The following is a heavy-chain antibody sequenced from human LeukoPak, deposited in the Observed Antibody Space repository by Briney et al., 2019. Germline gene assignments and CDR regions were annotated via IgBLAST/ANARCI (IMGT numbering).Heavy chain of an antibody. CDR3: ARGTPSYCSSTSCYNAMDY. D-gene: IGHD2-2*02. CDR2: INAGNGNT. J-gene: IGHJ4*02. CDR1: GYTFTSYA. V-gene: IGHV1-3*01. Sequence: ASVKVSCKASGYTFTSYAMHWVRQAPRQRLEWMGWINAGNGNTKYSQKFQGRVTITRDTSASTAYMELSSLRSEDTAVYYCARGTPSYCSSTSCYNAMDYWGQGTLVTVSS.